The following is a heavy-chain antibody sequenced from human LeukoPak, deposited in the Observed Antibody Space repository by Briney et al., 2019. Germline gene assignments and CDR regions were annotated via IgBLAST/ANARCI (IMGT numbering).Heavy chain of an antibody. CDR1: GFTFSSYA. Sequence: GGSLRLSCAASGFTFSSYAMHWVGQAPGKGLEWVAIISYDGSNKYYADSVKGRFTISRDNSKNTLYLQMNSLRAEDTAVYYCARVPQSYCGGDCSHFDYWGQGTLVTVSS. CDR2: ISYDGSNK. CDR3: ARVPQSYCGGDCSHFDY. J-gene: IGHJ4*02. V-gene: IGHV3-30-3*01. D-gene: IGHD2-21*02.